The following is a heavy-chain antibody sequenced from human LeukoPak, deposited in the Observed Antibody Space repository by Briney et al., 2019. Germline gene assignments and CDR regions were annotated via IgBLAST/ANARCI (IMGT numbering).Heavy chain of an antibody. D-gene: IGHD2-2*01. CDR2: MNPNSGNT. CDR3: ARGPSYCSSTSCHLGY. Sequence: ASVKVSCKASGYTFTSYDINWVRQATGQGLELMGWMNPNSGNTGYAQKFQGRVTMTRNTSISTAYMELSSLRSEDTAVYYCARGPSYCSSTSCHLGYWGQGTLVTVSS. V-gene: IGHV1-8*01. CDR1: GYTFTSYD. J-gene: IGHJ4*02.